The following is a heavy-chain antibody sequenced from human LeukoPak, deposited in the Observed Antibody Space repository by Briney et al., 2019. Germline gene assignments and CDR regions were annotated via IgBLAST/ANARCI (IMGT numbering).Heavy chain of an antibody. CDR1: GFTVSSNY. CDR3: AKAPFYGGNSLGAFDI. Sequence: GGSLRLSCAASGFTVSSNYMSWVRQAPGKGLEWVSVIYSGGSTYYADSVKGRFTISRDNSKNTLHLQMNSLRAEDTALYYCAKAPFYGGNSLGAFDIWGQGTMVTVSS. CDR2: IYSGGST. V-gene: IGHV3-53*05. J-gene: IGHJ3*02. D-gene: IGHD4-23*01.